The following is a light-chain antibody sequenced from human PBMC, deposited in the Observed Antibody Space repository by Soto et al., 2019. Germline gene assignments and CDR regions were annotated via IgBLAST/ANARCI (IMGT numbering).Light chain of an antibody. CDR3: SSYTSSSTYV. CDR2: DVS. V-gene: IGLV2-14*01. Sequence: QSALTQPASVSGSPGESITISCTGTSSDVGAYNFVSCYQQDPGKAPKLMIYDVSSRPSGVSNRFSGSKSGHTASLTISGLQAEDEADYYCSSYTSSSTYVFGTGTKVTVL. CDR1: SSDVGAYNF. J-gene: IGLJ1*01.